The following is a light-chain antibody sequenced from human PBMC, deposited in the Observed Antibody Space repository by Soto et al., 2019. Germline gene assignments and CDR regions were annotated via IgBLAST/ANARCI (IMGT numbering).Light chain of an antibody. CDR2: EVN. Sequence: QSVLAQPPSASGSPGQSVTISCTGTSSDVGTYNYVSWYQQHPGKAPKLMIYEVNKRPAGVPDRFSGSKSGIMASLTVSGLQAEDEADYYCSSYAGNNNLYVFGTGTQVTVL. J-gene: IGLJ1*01. CDR3: SSYAGNNNLYV. CDR1: SSDVGTYNY. V-gene: IGLV2-8*01.